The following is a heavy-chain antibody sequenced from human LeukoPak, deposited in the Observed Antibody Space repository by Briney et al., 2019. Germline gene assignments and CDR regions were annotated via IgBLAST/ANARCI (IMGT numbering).Heavy chain of an antibody. CDR2: IYSDNT. V-gene: IGHV3-53*01. CDR1: GFTVSSNS. CDR3: ATWNGGWYY. D-gene: IGHD6-19*01. J-gene: IGHJ4*02. Sequence: GGSLRLSCTVSGFTVSSNSMSWVRQAPGKGLEWVSFIYSDNTHYSDSVKGRFTISRDNSKNTLYLQMNSLRAEDTAVYYCATWNGGWYYWGQGTLVTVSS.